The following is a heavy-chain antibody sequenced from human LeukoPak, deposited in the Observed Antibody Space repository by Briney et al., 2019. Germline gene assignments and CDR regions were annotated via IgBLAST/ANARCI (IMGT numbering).Heavy chain of an antibody. V-gene: IGHV4-30-4*01. D-gene: IGHD2-15*01. J-gene: IGHJ3*02. CDR2: IYDSGST. CDR1: GAPIRSGDYY. Sequence: PSQTLSLTCTVSGAPIRSGDYYWSWLRQPPGKGLEWLGNIYDSGSTYYNPSLKSRITISVDTCENRFSLKLSSVTATDTAVYYCARDCSGGSCYGAFDIWGQGTMVTVSS. CDR3: ARDCSGGSCYGAFDI.